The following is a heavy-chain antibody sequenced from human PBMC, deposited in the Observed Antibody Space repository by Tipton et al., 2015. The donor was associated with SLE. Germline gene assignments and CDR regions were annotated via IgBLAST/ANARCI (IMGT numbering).Heavy chain of an antibody. V-gene: IGHV4-59*11. J-gene: IGHJ6*03. D-gene: IGHD6-13*01. CDR2: IYDSGST. CDR3: ARGMGIAAGHYMDV. Sequence: GSLRLSCTVSGGSISSHYWSWIRQPPGKGLEWIAYIYDSGSTKYNPSLKSRVTISVDTSKNQLSLKLSSVTAADTAVYYCARGMGIAAGHYMDVWGKGTTVTVSS. CDR1: GGSISSHY.